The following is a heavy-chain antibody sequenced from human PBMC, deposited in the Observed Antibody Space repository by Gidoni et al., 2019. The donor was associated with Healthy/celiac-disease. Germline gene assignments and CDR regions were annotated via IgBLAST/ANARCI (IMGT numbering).Heavy chain of an antibody. D-gene: IGHD4-4*01. CDR3: ARYPSYSNNHPLFDY. CDR2: SSSSGSTI. CDR1: GFTFCDYY. V-gene: IGHV3-11*01. Sequence: QVQLVESGGGLVKPGGSLRLSCAASGFTFCDYYMSWIRQAPGKGLGWVAYSSSSGSTIYYADSVKGRFTISRDNAKNSLYLQMNSLRAEDTAVYYCARYPSYSNNHPLFDYWGQGTLVTVSS. J-gene: IGHJ4*02.